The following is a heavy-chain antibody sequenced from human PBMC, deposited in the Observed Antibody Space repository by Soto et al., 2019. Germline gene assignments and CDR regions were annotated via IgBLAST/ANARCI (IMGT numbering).Heavy chain of an antibody. CDR1: GGSFSGYY. CDR3: GRVMIGTSRHTDSDY. D-gene: IGHD2-2*01. CDR2: IDYNGVT. Sequence: SETLSLTCAVYGGSFSGYYWGWIRQTPGKGLEWIGNIDYNGVTYYNPSLKSRVTVSKDTSKNQFSLKVASVTAADTAIYYCGRVMIGTSRHTDSDYWGQGTQVTVS. V-gene: IGHV4-34*01. J-gene: IGHJ4*02.